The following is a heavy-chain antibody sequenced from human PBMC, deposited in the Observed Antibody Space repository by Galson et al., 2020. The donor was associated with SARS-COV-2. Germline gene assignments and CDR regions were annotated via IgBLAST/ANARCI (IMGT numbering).Heavy chain of an antibody. D-gene: IGHD3-3*01. CDR1: GYTFTSYG. Sequence: DSVTVSCKASGYTFTSYGISWVRQAPGQGLEWMGWISAYNGNTNYAQKLQGRVTMTTDTSTSTAYMELRSLRSDDTAVYYCARSGVYDFWSGYYSSWFDPWGQGTLVTVSS. V-gene: IGHV1-18*04. J-gene: IGHJ5*02. CDR3: ARSGVYDFWSGYYSSWFDP. CDR2: ISAYNGNT.